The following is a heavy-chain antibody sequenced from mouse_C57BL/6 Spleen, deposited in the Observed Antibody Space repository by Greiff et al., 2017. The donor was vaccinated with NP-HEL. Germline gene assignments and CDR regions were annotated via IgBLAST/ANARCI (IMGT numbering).Heavy chain of an antibody. CDR3: ARGGTGTPWYFDV. V-gene: IGHV1-55*01. J-gene: IGHJ1*03. CDR2: IYPGSGST. CDR1: GYTFTSYW. D-gene: IGHD4-1*01. Sequence: VQLQQPGAELVKPGASVKMSCKASGYTFTSYWITWVKQRPGQGLEWIGDIYPGSGSTNYNEKFKSKATLTVDTSSSTAYMQLSSLTSEDSAVYYCARGGTGTPWYFDVWGTGTTVTVSS.